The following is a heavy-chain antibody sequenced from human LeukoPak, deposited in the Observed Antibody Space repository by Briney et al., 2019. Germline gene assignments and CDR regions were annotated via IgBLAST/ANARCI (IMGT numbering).Heavy chain of an antibody. Sequence: GRSLRLSCAASGFTFSSYGMHWVRQAPGKGLEWVAVIWYDGSNKYYADSVKVRFTISRDNSKNTLYLQMNSLRAEDTAVYYCARDPGGSLRYFDWSYYFDYWGQGTLVTVSS. J-gene: IGHJ4*02. CDR3: ARDPGGSLRYFDWSYYFDY. CDR1: GFTFSSYG. D-gene: IGHD3-9*01. CDR2: IWYDGSNK. V-gene: IGHV3-33*01.